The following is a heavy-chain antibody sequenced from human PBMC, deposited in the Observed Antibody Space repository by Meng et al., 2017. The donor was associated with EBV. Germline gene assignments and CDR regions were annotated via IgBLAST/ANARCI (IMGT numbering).Heavy chain of an antibody. J-gene: IGHJ4*02. CDR1: VYAFTSYI. V-gene: IGHV1-3*04. Sequence: VRLVQSGAYVKHPGASVNVCCQASVYAFTSYILRWVRQAPGQRLEWMGWINMCVSYTKYSQKFQGRVTISSDTSATTGYMELSSLRSEDTAVYYCVRGPPVGVPGPGDYWGQGTLVTVSS. CDR2: INMCVSYT. D-gene: IGHD2-21*01. CDR3: VRGPPVGVPGPGDY.